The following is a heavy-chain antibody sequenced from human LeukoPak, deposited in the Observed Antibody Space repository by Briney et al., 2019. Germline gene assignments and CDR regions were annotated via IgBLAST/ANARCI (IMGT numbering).Heavy chain of an antibody. CDR2: ISSSSSYI. CDR3: ARDRFGVSYAFDI. D-gene: IGHD3-16*01. V-gene: IGHV3-21*04. J-gene: IGHJ3*02. CDR1: GFTFSSYS. Sequence: GGSLRLSCAASGFTFSSYSMNWVRQAPGKGLEWVSSISSSSSYIYYGDSVKGRFTISRDNSKNTLYLQMNSLRAEDTAVYYCARDRFGVSYAFDIWGQGTMVTVSS.